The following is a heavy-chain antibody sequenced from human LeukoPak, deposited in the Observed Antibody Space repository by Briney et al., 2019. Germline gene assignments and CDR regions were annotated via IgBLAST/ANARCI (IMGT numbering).Heavy chain of an antibody. Sequence: GGSLRLSCAASGFTFSSYSMNWVRQAPGKGPEWVSYISNSGDSIYYADSVKGRFTISRDNAKNLLYLQMNSLRADDTAVYYCARDPSLALAGTPFDYCGQGTRVTVSS. CDR3: ARDPSLALAGTPFDY. J-gene: IGHJ4*02. CDR2: ISNSGDSI. D-gene: IGHD6-19*01. CDR1: GFTFSSYS. V-gene: IGHV3-48*04.